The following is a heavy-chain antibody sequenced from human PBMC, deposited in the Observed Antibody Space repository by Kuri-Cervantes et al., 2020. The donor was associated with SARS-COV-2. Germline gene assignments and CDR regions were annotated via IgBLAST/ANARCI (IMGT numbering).Heavy chain of an antibody. CDR2: IYTSGST. CDR1: GGSISSYY. D-gene: IGHD6-13*01. V-gene: IGHV4-4*07. CDR3: AGSRVLAAAPNYYYYYMDV. Sequence: SETLSLTCTVSGGSISSYYWSWIRQPAGKGLEWIGRIYTSGSTNYNPSLKSRVTMSVDTSKNQFSLKLSSVTAADTAVYYCAGSRVLAAAPNYYYYYMDVWGKGTTVTVSS. J-gene: IGHJ6*03.